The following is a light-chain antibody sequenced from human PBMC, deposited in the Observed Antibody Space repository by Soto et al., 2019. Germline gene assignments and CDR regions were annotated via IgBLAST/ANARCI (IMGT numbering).Light chain of an antibody. J-gene: IGKJ1*01. CDR1: QSVSNNY. CDR2: GAS. V-gene: IGKV3-20*01. Sequence: EMVLTQSPGTLSLSPGERATLSCRASQSVSNNYLAWYQQKPGQAPRLLIYGASNRATGIPDRFSGSGSGTDFTLTICRLEAEDLAVYYCQQYGISGTFGQGTKVEIK. CDR3: QQYGISGT.